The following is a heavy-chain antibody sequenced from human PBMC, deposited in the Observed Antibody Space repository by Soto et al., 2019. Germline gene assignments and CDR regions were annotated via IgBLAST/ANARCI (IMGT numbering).Heavy chain of an antibody. D-gene: IGHD6-19*01. CDR2: ISWDGGST. Sequence: GGSLRLCCAASGFTFDDYAMHWVRQAPGKGLEWVSLISWDGGSTYYADSVKGRFTISRDNSKNSLYLQMNSLRAEDTALYYCAKGVIAVAGGGWGSYGTHVRGPAPTVTLS. V-gene: IGHV3-43D*04. CDR1: GFTFDDYA. J-gene: IGHJ6*02. CDR3: AKGVIAVAGGGWGSYGTHV.